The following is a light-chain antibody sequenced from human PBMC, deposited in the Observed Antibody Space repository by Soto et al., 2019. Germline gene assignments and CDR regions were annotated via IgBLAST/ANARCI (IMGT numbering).Light chain of an antibody. CDR2: DAS. CDR1: QSVSSSY. J-gene: IGKJ1*01. CDR3: QQYGNSPQT. Sequence: EFVLTQSPGTLSLSPGERATLSCRASQSVSSSYLAWYQQRPGQAPRLLIYDASSRATGVPDRFSGSGSGTDFTLTISRLEPEDFAVYYCQQYGNSPQTFGQGTKVEIK. V-gene: IGKV3-20*01.